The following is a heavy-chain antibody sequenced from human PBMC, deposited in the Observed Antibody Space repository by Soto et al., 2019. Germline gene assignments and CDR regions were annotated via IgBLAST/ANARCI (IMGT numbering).Heavy chain of an antibody. V-gene: IGHV4-59*08. J-gene: IGHJ4*02. CDR1: GGSISSYY. D-gene: IGHD1-26*01. Sequence: PSETLYLTCTVSGGSISSYYWSWIRQPPGKGLEWMGYIYYSGTTTNYNPSLKSRVTLSVDTSKNQFSLKLSSVTAADTAVYYCARLGGSYAVPHFDYWGQGTLVTVSS. CDR2: IYYSGTTT. CDR3: ARLGGSYAVPHFDY.